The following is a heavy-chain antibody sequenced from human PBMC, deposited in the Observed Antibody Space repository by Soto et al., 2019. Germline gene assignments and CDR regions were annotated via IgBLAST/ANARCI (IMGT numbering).Heavy chain of an antibody. Sequence: SETLSLTCTVSGGSISSGDYYWSWIRQPPGKGLEWIGYIYYSGSTYYNPSLKSRVTISVDTSKNQFSLKLSSVTAADTAVYYCARGKGVSFVRGVIIISLFDSWGQGTXVTVSS. D-gene: IGHD3-10*02. CDR2: IYYSGST. CDR3: ARGKGVSFVRGVIIISLFDS. CDR1: GGSISSGDYY. V-gene: IGHV4-30-4*01. J-gene: IGHJ5*01.